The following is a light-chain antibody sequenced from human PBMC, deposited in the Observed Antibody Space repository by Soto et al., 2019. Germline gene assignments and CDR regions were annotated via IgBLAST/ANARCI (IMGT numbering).Light chain of an antibody. CDR2: EVN. J-gene: IGLJ1*01. CDR1: RSDIGDSNF. CDR3: ASFRSGTILV. Sequence: QSVLTQPASVSGSPGQSVTISCTGPRSDIGDSNFISWYQHSPGKAPRLLIYEVNNRPSGVSKRLSGSKAGNTVSLTISGLLDDDEADYFCASFRSGTILVFGSGTKVTVL. V-gene: IGLV2-14*01.